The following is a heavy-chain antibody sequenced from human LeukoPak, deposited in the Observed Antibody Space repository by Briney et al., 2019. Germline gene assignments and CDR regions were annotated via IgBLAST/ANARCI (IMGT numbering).Heavy chain of an antibody. D-gene: IGHD3-22*01. CDR1: GFTFSSYA. CDR2: ISSSGGST. Sequence: PGGSLRLSCAASGFTFSSYAMSWVRQAPGKGLEWVSAISSSGGSTYYADSVKGRFTISRDNSKNTLYLQMNSLRAEDTAVYYCAKDGGYDSSGYYYLTYHAFDIWGQGPMVTV. V-gene: IGHV3-23*01. CDR3: AKDGGYDSSGYYYLTYHAFDI. J-gene: IGHJ3*02.